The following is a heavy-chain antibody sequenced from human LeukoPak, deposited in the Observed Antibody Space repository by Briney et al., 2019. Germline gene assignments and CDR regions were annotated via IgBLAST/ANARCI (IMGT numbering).Heavy chain of an antibody. CDR2: ISSSSSYI. D-gene: IGHD3-10*01. V-gene: IGHV3-21*01. J-gene: IGHJ6*03. CDR1: GFTFSSYS. Sequence: GGSLRLSCAASGFTFSSYSMNWVRQAPGKGLEWVSSISSSSSYIYYADSVKGRFTISRDNAKNSLYLQMNSLRAEDTAVYYCARDFPSRSGRTPTDYYYYYYMDVWGKGTTVTISS. CDR3: ARDFPSRSGRTPTDYYYYYYMDV.